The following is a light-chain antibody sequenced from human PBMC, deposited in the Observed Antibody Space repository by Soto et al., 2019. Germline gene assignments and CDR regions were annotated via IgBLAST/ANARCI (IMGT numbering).Light chain of an antibody. Sequence: QSALTQPASVSGSPGQSITISCTGTSSDVGGYNYVSWYQQHPGKAPKLTIYDVSNRPSGVSNRFSGSKSGNTASLTISGLQAEEEADYYCSSYTSSSLHVFGTGTKLTVL. CDR2: DVS. J-gene: IGLJ1*01. V-gene: IGLV2-14*03. CDR3: SSYTSSSLHV. CDR1: SSDVGGYNY.